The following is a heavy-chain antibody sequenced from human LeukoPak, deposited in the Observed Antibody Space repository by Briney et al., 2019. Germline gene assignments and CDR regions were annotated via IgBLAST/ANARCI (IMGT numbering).Heavy chain of an antibody. CDR1: GFTVSSNY. CDR2: IRSDGTT. Sequence: GGSLRLSCAASGFTVSSNYMSWVRQAPGKGLEWVSVIRSDGTTDYADSVKGRFDVSGDNFKNTLYLQMNSLRAEDTAVYYCARDHGVQLRLGVDGMDVWGQGTTVTVSS. CDR3: ARDHGVQLRLGVDGMDV. J-gene: IGHJ6*02. V-gene: IGHV3-66*01. D-gene: IGHD1-1*01.